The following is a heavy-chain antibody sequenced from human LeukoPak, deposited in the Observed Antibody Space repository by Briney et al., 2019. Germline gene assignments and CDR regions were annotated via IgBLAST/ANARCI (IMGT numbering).Heavy chain of an antibody. D-gene: IGHD3-3*01. J-gene: IGHJ3*02. CDR3: ARLANYDFWRGPYPHDAFDI. CDR2: IYYSGST. V-gene: IGHV4-59*08. CDR1: GGSISSYY. Sequence: PSETLSLTCTVSGGSISSYYWSWIRQPPGKGLEWIGYIYYSGSTNYNPSLKSRVTISVDTSKNQFSLKVTSVTAADTAVFYCARLANYDFWRGPYPHDAFDIWGQGTTVTVSS.